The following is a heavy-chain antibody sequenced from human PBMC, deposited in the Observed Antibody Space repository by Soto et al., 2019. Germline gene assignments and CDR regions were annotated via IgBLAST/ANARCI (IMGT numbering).Heavy chain of an antibody. J-gene: IGHJ6*03. Sequence: SETLSLTCNVSGDSISSYYWSWIRQPPWKGLEWIGYMYYSGSTNYNPSLKSRVTISVDTSKNQFSLKLSSVTAADTAVYYCARHSCCSSASCYYYMDVWGKGTTVTVSS. CDR1: GDSISSYY. V-gene: IGHV4-59*08. CDR2: MYYSGST. D-gene: IGHD2-2*01. CDR3: ARHSCCSSASCYYYMDV.